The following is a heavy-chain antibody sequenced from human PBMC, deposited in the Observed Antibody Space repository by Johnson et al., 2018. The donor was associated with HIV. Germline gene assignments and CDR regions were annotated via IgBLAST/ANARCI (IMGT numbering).Heavy chain of an antibody. J-gene: IGHJ3*02. CDR1: GFTFDDFG. Sequence: VQLVESGGGVVQPGRSLRLSCAASGFTFDDFGMNWVRQAPGKGLEWVSGINWNGGSTGYAASVKGRFTISRDNAKNSLYLQMNSLRAEDTALYYCAREGGGSLDDAFDIWGQGTMVTVSS. CDR2: INWNGGST. V-gene: IGHV3-20*04. D-gene: IGHD1-26*01. CDR3: AREGGGSLDDAFDI.